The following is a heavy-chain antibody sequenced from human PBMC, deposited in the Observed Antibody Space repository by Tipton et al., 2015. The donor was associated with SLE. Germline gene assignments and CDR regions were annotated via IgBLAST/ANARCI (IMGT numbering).Heavy chain of an antibody. Sequence: TLSLTCTVSGGSISSSSYYWGWIRQPPGKGLEWIGSIYYSGSTYSNPSPQSRVTMSVDTSKNQFSLKLSSVTAADTAVYYCARGIDAFDIWGQGTMVTVSS. J-gene: IGHJ3*02. CDR2: IYYSGST. V-gene: IGHV4-39*07. CDR1: GGSISSSSYY. CDR3: ARGIDAFDI.